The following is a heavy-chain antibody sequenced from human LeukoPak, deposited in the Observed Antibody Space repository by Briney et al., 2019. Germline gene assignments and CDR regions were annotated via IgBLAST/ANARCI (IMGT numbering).Heavy chain of an antibody. CDR3: AAGYHYDGSGYWAY. D-gene: IGHD3-22*01. J-gene: IGHJ6*04. CDR2: FIPIISSA. Sequence: CSVTVSRKASGGTFSSFAISWVRQAPGQGLEWMGGFIPIISSANYAQMFHGRVTIIADESTSATYMELSSLGSDDTAVYYCAAGYHYDGSGYWAYWGKGTTVTSSS. V-gene: IGHV1-69*13. CDR1: GGTFSSFA.